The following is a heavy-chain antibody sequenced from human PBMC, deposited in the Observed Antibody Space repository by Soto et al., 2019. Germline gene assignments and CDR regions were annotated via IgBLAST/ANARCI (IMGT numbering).Heavy chain of an antibody. J-gene: IGHJ4*02. Sequence: GTLSLTCTHAGYASSNYDWSWIRQPPGRGLEWMGYICYGGNTKCNPSLKSRVTIPIDTSKNPFSLKVRSVTAAETALYYCACLRGYRGRPIDYWGQDAQVTVSS. CDR1: GYASSNYD. CDR3: ACLRGYRGRPIDY. D-gene: IGHD5-18*01. V-gene: IGHV4-59*01. CDR2: ICYGGNT.